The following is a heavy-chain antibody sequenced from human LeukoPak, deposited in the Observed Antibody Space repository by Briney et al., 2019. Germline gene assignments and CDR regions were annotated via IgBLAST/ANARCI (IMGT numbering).Heavy chain of an antibody. CDR1: GFTFSSCS. D-gene: IGHD6-19*01. J-gene: IGHJ4*02. V-gene: IGHV3-21*01. CDR2: ISSSSSYI. Sequence: GGSLRLSCAASGFTFSSCSMNWVRQAPGKGLEWVSSISSSSSYIYYADSVKGRFTISRDNAKNSLYLQMNSLRAEDTAVYYCARDQGIAVAGTGVDYWGQGTLVTVSS. CDR3: ARDQGIAVAGTGVDY.